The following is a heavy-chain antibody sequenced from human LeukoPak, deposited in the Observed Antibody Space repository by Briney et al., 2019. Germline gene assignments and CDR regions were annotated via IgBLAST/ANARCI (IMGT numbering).Heavy chain of an antibody. CDR3: ARASNDYGFWT. V-gene: IGHV1-8*01. J-gene: IGHJ5*02. Sequence: ASVTVSCKASGYTFTSYDINWVRQAPGQGLEWMGWMNPNSGNTGYAQKFQGRVTMTRNTSISTAYMELSSLRSEDTAVYYCARASNDYGFWTWGQGTLVTVSS. D-gene: IGHD4-17*01. CDR1: GYTFTSYD. CDR2: MNPNSGNT.